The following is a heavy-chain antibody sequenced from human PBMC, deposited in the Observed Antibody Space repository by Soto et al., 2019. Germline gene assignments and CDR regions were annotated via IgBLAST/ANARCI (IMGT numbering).Heavy chain of an antibody. CDR3: ARQGETGYTSGWKDDAFDV. CDR2: VSDSGVAT. D-gene: IGHD6-19*01. Sequence: EVQLLESGGGLIQPGGSLRLSCAASGFIFSNYAMNWVRQAPGKGLEWVSSVSDSGVATHFADSVKGRFSISRDNSKNTQSLQMHSLIAEDTAVYYCARQGETGYTSGWKDDAFDVWGQGTVVTVSA. J-gene: IGHJ3*01. CDR1: GFIFSNYA. V-gene: IGHV3-23*01.